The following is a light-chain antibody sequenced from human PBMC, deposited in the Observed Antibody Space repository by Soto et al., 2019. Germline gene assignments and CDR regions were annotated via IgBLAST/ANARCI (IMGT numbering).Light chain of an antibody. V-gene: IGLV2-23*01. CDR1: DSDAGAYDS. CDR2: KGT. Sequence: QSVLAQPASVSGSPGQSITISCTGTDSDAGAYDSVSWYQQHPHKAPQLIIYKGTQRPSGVSNRFSGSTSGNAASLTISALQADDEADYFCCSSAPESTYVFGTGTKVTVL. CDR3: CSSAPESTYV. J-gene: IGLJ1*01.